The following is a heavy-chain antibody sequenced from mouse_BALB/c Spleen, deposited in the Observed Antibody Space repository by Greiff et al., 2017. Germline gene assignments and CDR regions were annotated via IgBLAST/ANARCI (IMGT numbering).Heavy chain of an antibody. V-gene: IGHV1-87*01. D-gene: IGHD3-2*02. J-gene: IGHJ2*01. Sequence: QVQLQQSGAELARPGASVKLSCKASGYTFTSYWMQWVKQRPGQGLEWIGAIYPGDGDTRYTQKFKGKATLTADKSSSTAYMQLSSLASEDSAVYYCARSGYVYYFDYWGQGTTLTVSS. CDR2: IYPGDGDT. CDR3: ARSGYVYYFDY. CDR1: GYTFTSYW.